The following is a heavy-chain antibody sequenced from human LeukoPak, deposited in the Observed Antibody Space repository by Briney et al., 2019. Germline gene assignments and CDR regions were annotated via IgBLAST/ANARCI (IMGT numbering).Heavy chain of an antibody. V-gene: IGHV4-61*02. Sequence: SQTLSLTCTVSGGSISSGSYYWSWIRQPAGKGLEWIGRIYTSGSTNYNPSLKSRVTISVDTSKNQFSLKLSSVTAADTAVYYCARLVDYCGGDCYSSYYMDVWGKGTTVTVSS. D-gene: IGHD2-21*01. CDR2: IYTSGST. CDR3: ARLVDYCGGDCYSSYYMDV. CDR1: GGSISSGSYY. J-gene: IGHJ6*03.